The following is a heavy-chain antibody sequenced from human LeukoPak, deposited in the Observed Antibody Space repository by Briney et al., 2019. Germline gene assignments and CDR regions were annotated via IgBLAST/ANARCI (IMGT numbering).Heavy chain of an antibody. V-gene: IGHV4-4*07. J-gene: IGHJ2*01. D-gene: IGHD3-22*01. CDR1: GGSISSYY. Sequence: SETLSLTSTVSGGSISSYYWSWIRQPAGKGLEWIGRIYTSGSTNYNPSLKSRVTMSVDTSKNQFSLKLSSVTAADTAVYYCARVLSGYYSSYWYFDPWGRGTLVTVSS. CDR3: ARVLSGYYSSYWYFDP. CDR2: IYTSGST.